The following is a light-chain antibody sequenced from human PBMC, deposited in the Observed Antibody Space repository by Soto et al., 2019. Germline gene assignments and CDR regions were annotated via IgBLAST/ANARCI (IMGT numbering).Light chain of an antibody. V-gene: IGLV2-14*01. CDR3: SSFTSRFTFV. J-gene: IGLJ1*01. CDR1: RSDAGACNY. CDR2: EVT. Sequence: QAVLSQPASVAGARVQSIVIICTVTRSDAGACNYGCCYRQHAGEAPKLMISEVTNRPSGVSDRFSGSKSGNTASLTISGLQAEDEADYYCSSFTSRFTFVFGTGTKV.